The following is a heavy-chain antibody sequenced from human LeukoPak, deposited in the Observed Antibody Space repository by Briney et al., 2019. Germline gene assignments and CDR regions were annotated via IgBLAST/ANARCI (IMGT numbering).Heavy chain of an antibody. CDR1: GYTFTNYG. D-gene: IGHD5-24*01. J-gene: IGHJ4*02. CDR2: ISTDNGNT. V-gene: IGHV1-18*01. CDR3: ARWGEYNYGQPQGGSPDY. Sequence: GASVKVSCKASGYTFTNYGISWVRQAPGQGLEWMGWISTDNGNTKYAQKFQGRVTMTRDTSTSTVYMEVSSLRSEDTAVYYCARWGEYNYGQPQGGSPDYWGQGTLVTVPS.